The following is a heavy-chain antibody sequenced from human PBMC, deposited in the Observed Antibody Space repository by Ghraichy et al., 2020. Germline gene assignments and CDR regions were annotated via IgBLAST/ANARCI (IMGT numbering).Heavy chain of an antibody. D-gene: IGHD6-19*01. V-gene: IGHV3-23*01. CDR3: AKGLSGWSSRPTAEYFQH. CDR2: ISGSSGST. CDR1: GFTFSSYA. Sequence: GESLNISCAASGFTFSSYAMSWVRQAPGKGLEWVSAISGSSGSTYYADSVKGRFTISRDNSKNTLYLQMNSLRAEDTAVYYCAKGLSGWSSRPTAEYFQHWGQGTLVTVSS. J-gene: IGHJ1*01.